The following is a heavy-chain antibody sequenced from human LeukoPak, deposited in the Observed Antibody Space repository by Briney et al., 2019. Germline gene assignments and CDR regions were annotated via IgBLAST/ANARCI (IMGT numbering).Heavy chain of an antibody. J-gene: IGHJ4*02. CDR2: ISSRGTTK. CDR3: ARELNLNYYDSSGYYPPDY. CDR1: GFTFSSSR. Sequence: GGSLRLSCEVSGFTFSSSRMNWVRQAPGKGLEWVSYISSRGTTKHYADSVKGRFTISRDNAKNSLYLQMNSLRAEDTAVYYCARELNLNYYDSSGYYPPDYWGQGTLVTVSS. D-gene: IGHD3-22*01. V-gene: IGHV3-48*01.